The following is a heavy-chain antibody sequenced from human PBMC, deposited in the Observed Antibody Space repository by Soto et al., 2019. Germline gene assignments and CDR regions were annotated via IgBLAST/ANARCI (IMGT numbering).Heavy chain of an antibody. CDR1: GYTFTSYA. CDR2: INAGNGNT. J-gene: IGHJ6*02. CDR3: ARDPWYSSSGYNHYYYGMDV. D-gene: IGHD6-13*01. V-gene: IGHV1-3*01. Sequence: ASVKASCKASGYTFTSYAMHWVRQSHGQRLEWMGWINAGNGNTKYSQKFQGRVTITRDTSASTAYMELSSLRSEDTAVYYCARDPWYSSSGYNHYYYGMDVWRQGTTVTVSS.